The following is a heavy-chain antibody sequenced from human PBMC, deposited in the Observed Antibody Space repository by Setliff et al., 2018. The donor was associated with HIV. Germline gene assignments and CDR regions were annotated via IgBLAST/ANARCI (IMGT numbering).Heavy chain of an antibody. D-gene: IGHD6-19*01. Sequence: ASVKVSCKVSGYTLTELFRHWVRQAPGKGLEWMGGFDPEDGATTYAQRFQGRVTMTSDTSTSTVYMELSSLTSEDTAVYYCARDRSSGWSFYYGMDVWGQGTTVPVSS. CDR3: ARDRSSGWSFYYGMDV. CDR1: GYTLTELF. CDR2: FDPEDGAT. V-gene: IGHV1-24*01. J-gene: IGHJ6*02.